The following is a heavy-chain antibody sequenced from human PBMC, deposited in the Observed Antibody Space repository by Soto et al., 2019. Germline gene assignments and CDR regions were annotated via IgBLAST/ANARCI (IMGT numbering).Heavy chain of an antibody. CDR2: IIPILGIA. V-gene: IGHV1-69*02. Sequence: QVQLVQSGAEVKKPGSSVKVSCKASGGTFSSYTISWVRQAPGQGLEWMGRIIPILGIANYAQKFQGRVTITADKSTSTAYRGLSSLSSEDTAVYYCARKADDILTGYYPNWGQGTLVTVSS. CDR1: GGTFSSYT. J-gene: IGHJ4*02. D-gene: IGHD3-9*01. CDR3: ARKADDILTGYYPN.